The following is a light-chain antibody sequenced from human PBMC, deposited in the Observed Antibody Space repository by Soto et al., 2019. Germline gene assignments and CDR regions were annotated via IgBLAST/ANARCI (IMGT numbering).Light chain of an antibody. CDR2: DAS. CDR3: QQRSNWLLT. Sequence: EIVLTQSPATLSLFPGERATLSCRASQSVRSYLAWYQQKPGQAPRLLIYDASTRATGIPVRFSGSGSGTDFTLTISSLEPEDFAVYYCQQRSNWLLTFGGGTKVDIK. J-gene: IGKJ4*01. V-gene: IGKV3-11*01. CDR1: QSVRSY.